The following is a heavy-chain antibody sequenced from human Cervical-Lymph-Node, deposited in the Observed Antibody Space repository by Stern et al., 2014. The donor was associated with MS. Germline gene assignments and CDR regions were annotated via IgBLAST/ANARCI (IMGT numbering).Heavy chain of an antibody. D-gene: IGHD1-26*01. CDR1: GGTFSSYA. CDR2: IIPIFGTA. Sequence: QVQLVQSGAEVKKPGSSVKVSCKASGGTFSSYAISWVRQAPGQGLEWMGGIIPIFGTANYAQKFPGRVTITADESRDIAHMERSSLRSEDTAVYYCARGELKEGLVRGMDVWGQGTTVTVSS. CDR3: ARGELKEGLVRGMDV. J-gene: IGHJ6*02. V-gene: IGHV1-69*01.